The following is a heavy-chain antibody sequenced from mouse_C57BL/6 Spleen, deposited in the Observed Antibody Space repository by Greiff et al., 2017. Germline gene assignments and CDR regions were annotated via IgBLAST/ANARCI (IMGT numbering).Heavy chain of an antibody. CDR3: ARDLLRRYYFDY. Sequence: VQLQQPGAELVKPGASVKLSCKASGYTFTSYWMHWVKQRPGQGLEWIGMIHPNSGSTNYNEKFKSKATLTVDESSSTAYMQLSSLTSEDSAVYYCARDLLRRYYFDYWGQGTTLTVSS. D-gene: IGHD1-2*01. V-gene: IGHV1-64*01. CDR1: GYTFTSYW. CDR2: IHPNSGST. J-gene: IGHJ2*01.